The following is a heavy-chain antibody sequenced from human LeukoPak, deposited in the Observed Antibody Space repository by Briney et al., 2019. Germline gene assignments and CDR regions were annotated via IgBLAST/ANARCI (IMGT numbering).Heavy chain of an antibody. CDR1: GFTFSSYW. CDR2: INTDGSST. J-gene: IGHJ4*02. CDR3: AKEPRGWDRVFDY. Sequence: GGSLRLSCAASGFTFSSYWMHWVRQAPGKGLVWVSRINTDGSSTSYADSVKGRFTISRDNSKNTLYLQMNSLRAEDTAVYYCAKEPRGWDRVFDYWGQGTLVTVSS. V-gene: IGHV3-74*01. D-gene: IGHD6-19*01.